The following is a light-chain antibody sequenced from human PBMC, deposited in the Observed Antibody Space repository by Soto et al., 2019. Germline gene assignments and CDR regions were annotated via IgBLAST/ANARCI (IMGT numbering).Light chain of an antibody. CDR1: ENIFKF. J-gene: IGKJ4*01. V-gene: IGKV1-5*01. Sequence: DILLIQSPATLSASVGDRITMTCRASENIFKFLAWYQQRSGSAPNLLIYAASDLEKGVPSRFSGSGSATEFTLTIDNLQPNDSATYFCQHYHSQSITFGGGTQV. CDR3: QHYHSQSIT. CDR2: AAS.